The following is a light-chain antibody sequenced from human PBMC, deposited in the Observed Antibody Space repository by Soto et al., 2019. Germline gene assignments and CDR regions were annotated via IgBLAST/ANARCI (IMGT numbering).Light chain of an antibody. CDR2: GAS. V-gene: IGKV3-15*01. CDR1: LSVYSS. CDR3: QQYNEWPLT. J-gene: IGKJ4*01. Sequence: EIVMTQSPATLSVSPGERATLSCRASLSVYSSLAWYQHKPGQAPRLLIFGASTRATGIPARFSGGGSGTEFTLTISSLQSADFAVYYCQQYNEWPLTFGGGSKADI.